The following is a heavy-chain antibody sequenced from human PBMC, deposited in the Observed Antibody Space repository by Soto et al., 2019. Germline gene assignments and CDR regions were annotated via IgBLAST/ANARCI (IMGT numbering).Heavy chain of an antibody. CDR1: GGSISSSSYY. D-gene: IGHD2-15*01. Sequence: SETLSLTCTVSGGSISSSSYYWGWLRQPPGKGLEWIGSIYYSGSTYYNPSLKSRVTISVDTSKNQFSLKLSSVTAADTAVYYCARDGDIVVVDERFDSRSQRTLVTGSS. CDR2: IYYSGST. V-gene: IGHV4-39*02. CDR3: ARDGDIVVVDERFDS. J-gene: IGHJ5*01.